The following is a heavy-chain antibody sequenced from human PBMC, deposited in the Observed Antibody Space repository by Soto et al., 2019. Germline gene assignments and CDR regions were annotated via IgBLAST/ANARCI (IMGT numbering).Heavy chain of an antibody. D-gene: IGHD6-6*01. Sequence: QVQLVQSGAEVKKPGSSVKVSCKASGGTFSSYAISWVRQAPGQGLEWMGGIIPIFGTANYAQKFQGRVTITADESPSTSYKELSSLRSEDTDVYYCARGRVEHSSADWGQGTLVTVSS. J-gene: IGHJ4*02. CDR1: GGTFSSYA. CDR2: IIPIFGTA. CDR3: ARGRVEHSSAD. V-gene: IGHV1-69*01.